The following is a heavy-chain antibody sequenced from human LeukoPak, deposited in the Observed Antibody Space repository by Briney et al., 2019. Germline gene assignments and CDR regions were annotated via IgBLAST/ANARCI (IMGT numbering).Heavy chain of an antibody. J-gene: IGHJ4*02. CDR1: GFSMSVYW. CDR3: ARDWGAYYHFFDY. D-gene: IGHD3-22*01. V-gene: IGHV3-7*01. Sequence: GGSLRLSCEASGFSMSVYWMSWVRQAPGKGLEWVGNIKPDGSERNYVDSVKGRFTISRDNDKKSLYLQMSSLRAEDTAVYYCARDWGAYYHFFDYWGQGTLVTVS. CDR2: IKPDGSER.